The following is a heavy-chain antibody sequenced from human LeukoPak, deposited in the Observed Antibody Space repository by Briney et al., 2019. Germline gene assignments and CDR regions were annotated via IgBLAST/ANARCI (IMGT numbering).Heavy chain of an antibody. CDR1: GGTFSSYA. V-gene: IGHV1-69*05. J-gene: IGHJ4*02. CDR2: IIPIFGTA. Sequence: SVKVSCKAFGGTFSSYAISWVRQAPGQGLEWMGRIIPIFGTANYAQKFQGRVTITTDESTSTAYMELSSLRSEDTAVYYCARDQYSSGWYGDYWGQGTLVTVSS. D-gene: IGHD6-19*01. CDR3: ARDQYSSGWYGDY.